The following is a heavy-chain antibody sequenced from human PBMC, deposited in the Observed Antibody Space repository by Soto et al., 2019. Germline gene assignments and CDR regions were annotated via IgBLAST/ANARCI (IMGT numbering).Heavy chain of an antibody. V-gene: IGHV3-11*01. Sequence: QVQLVESGGGLVKPGGSLRLSCAASGFTFSDYYISWVRQAPWKGLEWISYISSSGSTIYYADSEKGRFTISRDNPKNTLYLQMNSLRAEDTAVYYCARDAIYSYGFDFWGQGTLVSVSS. J-gene: IGHJ5*01. D-gene: IGHD3-16*02. CDR1: GFTFSDYY. CDR2: ISSSGSTI. CDR3: ARDAIYSYGFDF.